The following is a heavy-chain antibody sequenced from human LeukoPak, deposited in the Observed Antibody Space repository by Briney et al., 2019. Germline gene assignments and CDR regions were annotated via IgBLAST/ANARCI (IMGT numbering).Heavy chain of an antibody. J-gene: IGHJ4*02. CDR1: GFTPSGNY. V-gene: IGHV3-66*01. CDR3: ARMVYYYDSSGYNYYFHY. CDR2: TYTRGNT. D-gene: IGHD3-22*01. Sequence: GGSLRLSCAASGFTPSGNYMSWVRHPPGRGREWVSVTYTRGNTYYTDSVKGRFTISRDTSKNTLSLQMNGLRAEDTALYYCARMVYYYDSSGYNYYFHYWGQGTLVTVSS.